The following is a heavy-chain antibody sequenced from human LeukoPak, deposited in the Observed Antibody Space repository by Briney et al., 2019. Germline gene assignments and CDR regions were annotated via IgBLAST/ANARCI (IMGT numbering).Heavy chain of an antibody. CDR1: GFTFSTYA. V-gene: IGHV3-23*01. Sequence: PGGSLRLSCAASGFTFSTYAMSWVRQAPGKGLEWVSAISGGGGSTYCADSVKGRFTISRDNSKNTLYLQMNSLRAEDTAVYYCAKDSVGYSYGAFDSWGQGTLVTVSS. CDR2: ISGGGGST. CDR3: AKDSVGYSYGAFDS. J-gene: IGHJ4*02. D-gene: IGHD5-18*01.